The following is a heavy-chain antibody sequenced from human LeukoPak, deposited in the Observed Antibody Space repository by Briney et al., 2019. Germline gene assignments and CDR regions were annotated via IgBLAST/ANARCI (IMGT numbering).Heavy chain of an antibody. CDR3: ASGRYGSGSYEFDY. D-gene: IGHD3-10*01. Sequence: GGSLRLSCAASGFTFSSYGMHWVRQAPGKGLEWVAVISYDGSNKYYADSVKGRFTISRDNSKNTLYLQMNSLGAEDTAVYYCASGRYGSGSYEFDYWGQGTLVTVSS. CDR2: ISYDGSNK. J-gene: IGHJ4*02. CDR1: GFTFSSYG. V-gene: IGHV3-30*03.